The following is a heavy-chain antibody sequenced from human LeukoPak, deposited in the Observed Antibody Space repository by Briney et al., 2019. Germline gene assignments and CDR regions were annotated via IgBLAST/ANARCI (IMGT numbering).Heavy chain of an antibody. CDR2: IIPIFGTA. CDR3: ARALRLPYYYYGMDV. D-gene: IGHD5-12*01. J-gene: IGHJ6*02. V-gene: IGHV1-69*05. Sequence: ASVKVSYKASGGTFSSYAISWVRQAPGQGLEWMGGIIPIFGTANYAQKFQGRVTITTDESTSTAYMELSSPRSEDTAVYYCARALRLPYYYYGMDVWGQGTTVTVSS. CDR1: GGTFSSYA.